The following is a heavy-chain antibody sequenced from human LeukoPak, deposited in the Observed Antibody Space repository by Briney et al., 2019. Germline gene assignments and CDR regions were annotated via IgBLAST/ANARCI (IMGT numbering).Heavy chain of an antibody. CDR2: IIPILGIA. CDR1: GGTFSSYA. D-gene: IGHD2-2*01. Sequence: SVKVSCKASGGTFSSYAISWVRQAPGQGLEWMGRIIPILGIANYAQKFQGRVTITADKSTSTAYMELSSLRSEDTAVYYCARVLGYCSSTSSRAQKKNYYYYGMDVWGQGTTVTVSS. V-gene: IGHV1-69*04. J-gene: IGHJ6*02. CDR3: ARVLGYCSSTSSRAQKKNYYYYGMDV.